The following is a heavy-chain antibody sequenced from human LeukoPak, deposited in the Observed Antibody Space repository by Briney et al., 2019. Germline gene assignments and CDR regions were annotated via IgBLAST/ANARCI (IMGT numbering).Heavy chain of an antibody. CDR3: ASILLWFGGPGSVDY. D-gene: IGHD3-10*01. J-gene: IGHJ4*02. CDR1: GFTFSSYS. Sequence: PGGSLRLSRAASGFTFSSYSMNWVRQAPGKGLEWVSSISSSSSYIYYADSVKGRFTISRDNAKNSLYLQMNSLRAEDTAVYYCASILLWFGGPGSVDYWGQGTLVTVSS. CDR2: ISSSSSYI. V-gene: IGHV3-21*01.